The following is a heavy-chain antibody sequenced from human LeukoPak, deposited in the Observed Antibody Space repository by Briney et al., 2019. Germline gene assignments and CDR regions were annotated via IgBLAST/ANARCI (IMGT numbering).Heavy chain of an antibody. CDR2: MNPNSGNT. CDR1: GYTFTSYD. V-gene: IGHV1-8*01. D-gene: IGHD6-13*01. J-gene: IGHJ6*03. CDR3: ARGSRYSSSWYRDYYYYYMDV. Sequence: ASVKVSCKASGYTFTSYDINWVRQATGQGLEWMGRMNPNSGNTGYAQKFQGRVTMTRNTSISTAYMELSSLRSEDTAVYYCARGSRYSSSWYRDYYYYYMDVWGKGTTVTISS.